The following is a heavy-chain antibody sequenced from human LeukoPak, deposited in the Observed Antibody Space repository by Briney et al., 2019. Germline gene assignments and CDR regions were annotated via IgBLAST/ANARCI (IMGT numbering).Heavy chain of an antibody. Sequence: GGSLRLSCGASGFTFSNYGMLWVRQAPGKGLDWVAFIRYDGNNKLYADSVKGRFTISRDNSKNTLYLQMNSLRAEDTAVYYCAKGWIQLPSFDYWGQGTLVTVSS. V-gene: IGHV3-30*02. CDR1: GFTFSNYG. CDR2: IRYDGNNK. CDR3: AKGWIQLPSFDY. D-gene: IGHD5-18*01. J-gene: IGHJ4*02.